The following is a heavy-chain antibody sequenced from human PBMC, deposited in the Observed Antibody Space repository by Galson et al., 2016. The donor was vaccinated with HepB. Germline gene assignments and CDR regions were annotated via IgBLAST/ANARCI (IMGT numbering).Heavy chain of an antibody. CDR2: IYYSGST. Sequence: SETLSLTCTVSGGSISSSTYYWGWIRQSPGEGLEWIGSIYYSGSTYYNLSLKSRVTISVDTSKNQFSLKLSSVTAADTAVYYCARHKYRYGIRGVFDYWGQGALVTVSS. J-gene: IGHJ4*02. V-gene: IGHV4-39*01. D-gene: IGHD5-18*01. CDR1: GGSISSSTYY. CDR3: ARHKYRYGIRGVFDY.